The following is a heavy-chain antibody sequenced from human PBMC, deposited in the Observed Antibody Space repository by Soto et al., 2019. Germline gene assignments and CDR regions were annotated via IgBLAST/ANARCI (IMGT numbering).Heavy chain of an antibody. CDR2: ISYDGSNK. Sequence: QVQLVESGGGVVQPGRSLRLSCAASGFTFSSYGMHWVRQAPGKGLEWVAVISYDGSNKYYADSVKGRFTISRDNSKKTLYLQMNSLRAEDTAVYYCAVGYYYDSRAGVDFDYWGQGTLVTVSS. CDR3: AVGYYYDSRAGVDFDY. D-gene: IGHD3-22*01. CDR1: GFTFSSYG. V-gene: IGHV3-30*03. J-gene: IGHJ4*02.